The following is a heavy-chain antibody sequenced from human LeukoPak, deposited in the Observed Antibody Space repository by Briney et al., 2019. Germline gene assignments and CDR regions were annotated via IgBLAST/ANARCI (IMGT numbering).Heavy chain of an antibody. CDR1: GGTFSSYT. CDR3: ARAPPDTAMVAWFDP. D-gene: IGHD5-18*01. J-gene: IGHJ5*02. V-gene: IGHV1-69*02. Sequence: SAKVSCKASGGTFSSYTISWVRQAPGQGLEWMGRIIPILGIANYAQKFQGRVTITADKSTSTAYMELSSLRSEDTAVYYCARAPPDTAMVAWFDPWGQGTLVTVSS. CDR2: IIPILGIA.